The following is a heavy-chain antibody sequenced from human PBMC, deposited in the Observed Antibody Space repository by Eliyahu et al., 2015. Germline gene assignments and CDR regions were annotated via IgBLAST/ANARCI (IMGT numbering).Heavy chain of an antibody. CDR3: AKPGYWSGCYLDY. V-gene: IGHV3-23*01. J-gene: IGHJ4*02. CDR2: ISGSGDET. D-gene: IGHD3-3*01. Sequence: FTFGTYHMTWVRQAPGKGLEWVSTISGSGDETFYPDAVKGRFTISRDNSKNTLDLQMNSLRVEDTAVYYCAKPGYWSGCYLDYWGKGTLVTVSS. CDR1: FTFGTYH.